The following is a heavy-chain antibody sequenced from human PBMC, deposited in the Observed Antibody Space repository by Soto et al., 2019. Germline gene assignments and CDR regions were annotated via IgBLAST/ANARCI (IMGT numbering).Heavy chain of an antibody. CDR1: GYTFTGYY. Sequence: ASVKVSCKASGYTFTGYYMHWVRQAPGQGLEWKGWINPNSGGTNYAQKFQGWVTMTRDTSISTAYMELSRLRSDDTAVYYCARGYYLPTRDYYDSSGYFPVDYWGQGTLVTVSS. CDR3: ARGYYLPTRDYYDSSGYFPVDY. V-gene: IGHV1-2*04. CDR2: INPNSGGT. J-gene: IGHJ4*02. D-gene: IGHD3-22*01.